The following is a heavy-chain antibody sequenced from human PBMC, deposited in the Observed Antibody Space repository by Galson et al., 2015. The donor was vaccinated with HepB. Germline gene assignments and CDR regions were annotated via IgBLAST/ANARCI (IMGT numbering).Heavy chain of an antibody. D-gene: IGHD5-24*01. J-gene: IGHJ4*02. CDR3: TRLAVEMATQGRGY. Sequence: SLRLSCAASGFAFSGSAMHWVRQASGKGLEWVGRIRSKANSYATAYAASVKGRFTISRDDSKNTAYLQMNSLKTEDTAVYYCTRLAVEMATQGRGYWGQGTLVTVSS. CDR2: IRSKANSYAT. CDR1: GFAFSGSA. V-gene: IGHV3-73*01.